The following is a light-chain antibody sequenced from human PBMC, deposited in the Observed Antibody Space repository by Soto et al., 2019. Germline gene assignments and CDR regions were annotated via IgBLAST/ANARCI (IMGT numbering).Light chain of an antibody. Sequence: QSVLTQPPSVSGAPGQRVTIPCIGATSDVHWYQHLPGTAPKLLIYGNNNRPSGVPDRFSGSKSGTSASLAITGLQAEDEADYYCQSFDSSLSALYVFGTGTKLTVL. CDR2: GNN. CDR1: GATSD. V-gene: IGLV1-40*01. CDR3: QSFDSSLSALYV. J-gene: IGLJ1*01.